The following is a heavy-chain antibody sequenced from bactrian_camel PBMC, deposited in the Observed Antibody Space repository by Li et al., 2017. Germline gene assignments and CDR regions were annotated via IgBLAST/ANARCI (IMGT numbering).Heavy chain of an antibody. V-gene: IGHV3S53*01. J-gene: IGHJ6*01. CDR1: SSYC. D-gene: IGHD7*01. CDR2: IDTDGRI. CDR3: AATRIKTSGFCPGSTKREVYRA. Sequence: VQLVESGGGSVQAGGSLRLSCVTRSSYCLGWFLQAPGEERVGVANIDTDGRITYADSVSGRFTISQDNAKNTLTLQMNSLKPEDTAIYYCAATRIKTSGFCPGSTKREVYRAWGQGTQVTVS.